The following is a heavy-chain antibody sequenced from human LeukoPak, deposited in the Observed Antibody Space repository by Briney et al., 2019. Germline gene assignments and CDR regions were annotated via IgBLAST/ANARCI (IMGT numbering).Heavy chain of an antibody. V-gene: IGHV1-8*01. CDR1: GYTFITYD. Sequence: GASVKVSCKASGYTFITYDILWVRQAAGQGLEWMGWLNPNNGHIGYIEKFQRRVTMTMDTSISTAYMELRSLRYDDTAVYYCARGPWFRSLVGYCANGICYPGYWGQGSLVTVSS. J-gene: IGHJ4*02. D-gene: IGHD2-8*01. CDR2: LNPNNGHI. CDR3: ARGPWFRSLVGYCANGICYPGY.